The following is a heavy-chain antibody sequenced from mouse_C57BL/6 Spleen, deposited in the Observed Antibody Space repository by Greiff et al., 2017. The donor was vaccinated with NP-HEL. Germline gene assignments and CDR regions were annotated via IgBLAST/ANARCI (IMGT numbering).Heavy chain of an antibody. V-gene: IGHV5-4*01. CDR3: ARDLFAY. CDR2: ISDGGSYT. CDR1: GFTFSSYA. Sequence: EVMLVESGGGLVKPGGSLKLSCAASGFTFSSYAMSWVRQTPEKRLEWVATISDGGSYTYYPDNVKGRFTISRDNAKNNLYLQMSHLKSEVTAMYYCARDLFAYWGQGTLVTVSA. J-gene: IGHJ3*01.